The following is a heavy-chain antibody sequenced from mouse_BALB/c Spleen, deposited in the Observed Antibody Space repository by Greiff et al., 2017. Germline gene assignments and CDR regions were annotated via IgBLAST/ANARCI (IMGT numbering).Heavy chain of an antibody. CDR2: ISSGSSTI. CDR3: ARDYYGNYLDY. Sequence: EVHLVESGGGLVKPGGSLKLSCAASGFTFSSFGMHWVRQAPEKGLEWVAYISSGSSTIYYADTVKGRFTISRDNPKNTLFLQMTSLRSEDTAMYYCARDYYGNYLDYWGQGTTLTVSS. V-gene: IGHV5-17*02. D-gene: IGHD2-1*01. CDR1: GFTFSSFG. J-gene: IGHJ2*01.